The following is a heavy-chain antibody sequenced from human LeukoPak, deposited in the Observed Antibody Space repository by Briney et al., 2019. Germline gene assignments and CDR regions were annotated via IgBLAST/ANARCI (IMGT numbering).Heavy chain of an antibody. CDR2: IYPGDSDT. D-gene: IGHD3-22*01. CDR3: ARYYYDSSGSESNAFDI. J-gene: IGHJ3*02. Sequence: GESLKISCKGSGYSFTNYWIGWVRQMPGKGLEWMGIIYPGDSDTKYSPSFQGQVTISADKSIITAYLQWSSLKASDTAMYYCARYYYDSSGSESNAFDIWGQGTMVTVSS. CDR1: GYSFTNYW. V-gene: IGHV5-51*01.